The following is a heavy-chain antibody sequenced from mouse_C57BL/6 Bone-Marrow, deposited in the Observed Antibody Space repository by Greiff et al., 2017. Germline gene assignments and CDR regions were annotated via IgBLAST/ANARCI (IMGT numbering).Heavy chain of an antibody. CDR2: INPGSGGT. CDR1: GYAFTNYL. CDR3: ALIPTY. V-gene: IGHV1-54*01. J-gene: IGHJ3*01. Sequence: VQLQQSGAELVRPGTSVKVSCKASGYAFTNYLIEWVKQRPGQGLEWIGVINPGSGGTNYNEKFKGKATLTADKSSSTAYMQLSSLTSEDSAVYCCALIPTYWGQGTLVTVSA.